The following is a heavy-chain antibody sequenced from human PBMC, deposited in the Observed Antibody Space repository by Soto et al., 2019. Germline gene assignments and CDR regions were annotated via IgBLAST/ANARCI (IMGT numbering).Heavy chain of an antibody. D-gene: IGHD3-22*01. V-gene: IGHV1-69*02. Sequence: QVQLVQSGAEVKKPGSSVKVSCKPSGGTFTSYTISWVRQAPGQGLEWMGRIILILGISTYAENFRGRVTITADKSTSTAYMELSSLRSEDTAVYFCASGAGGYSHDSSGSQSHYYYAMDVWGQGTAVTVSS. J-gene: IGHJ6*02. CDR3: ASGAGGYSHDSSGSQSHYYYAMDV. CDR1: GGTFTSYT. CDR2: IILILGIS.